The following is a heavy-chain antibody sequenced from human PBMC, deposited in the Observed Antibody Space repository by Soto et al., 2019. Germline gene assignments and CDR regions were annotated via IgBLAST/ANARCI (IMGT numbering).Heavy chain of an antibody. J-gene: IGHJ4*02. CDR2: ISGSGGST. CDR1: GFTFSSYA. V-gene: IGHV3-23*01. D-gene: IGHD3-3*01. CDR3: AKDPSYDFWSGSHFDD. Sequence: QPGGSLRLSCAASGFTFSSYAMSWVRQAPGKGLEWVSAISGSGGSTYYADSVKGRFTISRDNSKNTLYLQMNSLRAEDTAVYYCAKDPSYDFWSGSHFDDWGQGTLVTVSS.